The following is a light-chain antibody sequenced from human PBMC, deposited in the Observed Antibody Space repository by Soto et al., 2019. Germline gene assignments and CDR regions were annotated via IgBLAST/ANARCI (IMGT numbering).Light chain of an antibody. Sequence: QPVLTQPPSVSGAPGQRVTMSCSGGSSNIGAGYNVHWYQHLPGTTPKLLIFADSIRPSGVPDRFSGSKSGASASLAVTGLQAEDDADYYCQSYDRSLGAVVFGGGTKLTVL. CDR2: ADS. V-gene: IGLV1-40*01. CDR1: SSNIGAGYN. CDR3: QSYDRSLGAVV. J-gene: IGLJ3*02.